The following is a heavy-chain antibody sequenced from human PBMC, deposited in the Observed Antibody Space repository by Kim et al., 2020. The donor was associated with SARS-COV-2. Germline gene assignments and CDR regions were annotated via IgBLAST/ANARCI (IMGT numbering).Heavy chain of an antibody. D-gene: IGHD2-2*03. V-gene: IGHV4-34*01. CDR1: GGTFSDYY. CDR3: ARLFGYFSSTSCYPEY. CDR2: ISHSGDT. J-gene: IGHJ4*02. Sequence: SETLSLTCAVYGGTFSDYYWGWVRQSPGRGLEWIGEISHSGDTNYHPSLKSRVTLSVDTSKNQFSLKMRSITAADTAVYYCARLFGYFSSTSCYPEYWGQGTRVTVSS.